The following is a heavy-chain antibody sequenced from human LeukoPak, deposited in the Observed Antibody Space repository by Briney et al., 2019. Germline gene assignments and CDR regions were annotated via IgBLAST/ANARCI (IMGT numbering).Heavy chain of an antibody. V-gene: IGHV3-30*01. D-gene: IGHD3-10*01. CDR3: ARDSTYYYDSGSSGPHYFDN. J-gene: IGHJ4*02. Sequence: GESLRLSCAASGFTFSNYAMHWVRQAPGKGLEWVSLISSGGTYEYYADSVRGRFTISRDNSKNTLYLQLNSLRAEDTAVYYCARDSTYYYDSGSSGPHYFDNWGQGTLVTVSS. CDR2: ISSGGTYE. CDR1: GFTFSNYA.